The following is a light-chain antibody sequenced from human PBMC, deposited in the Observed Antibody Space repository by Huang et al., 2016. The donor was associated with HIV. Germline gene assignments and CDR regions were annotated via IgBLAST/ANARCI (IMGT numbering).Light chain of an antibody. Sequence: DIVLTQSPNSLAVSLGERATLNCKSSQSLLYSSKNRNYLAWYQQKPGQPPKLLIYWASTRESGVPDRFSGSGSATDFTLTIRTLQAEDVAVYYCQQYYTIPPSFGGGTKVEIK. CDR2: WAS. V-gene: IGKV4-1*01. CDR1: QSLLYSSKNRNY. J-gene: IGKJ4*01. CDR3: QQYYTIPPS.